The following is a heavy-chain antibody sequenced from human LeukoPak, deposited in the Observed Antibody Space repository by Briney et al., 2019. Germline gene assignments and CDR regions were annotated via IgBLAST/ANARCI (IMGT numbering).Heavy chain of an antibody. CDR1: GYTFTSYG. Sequence: ASVKVSCKASGYTFTSYGISWVRQAPGQGLEWMGWISAYNGNTNYAQKLQGRVTMTTDTSTSTAYMELRSLRSDDTAVYYCAGGPQSDFWSGPPHFDYWGQGTLVTVSS. CDR3: AGGPQSDFWSGPPHFDY. J-gene: IGHJ4*02. D-gene: IGHD3-3*01. CDR2: ISAYNGNT. V-gene: IGHV1-18*01.